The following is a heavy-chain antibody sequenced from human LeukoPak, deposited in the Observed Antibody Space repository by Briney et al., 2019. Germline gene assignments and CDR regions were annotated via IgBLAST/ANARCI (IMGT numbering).Heavy chain of an antibody. CDR2: IIPIFGTA. CDR1: GGTFSSYA. V-gene: IGHV1-69*05. Sequence: SVKVSCKASGGTFSSYAISWVRQAPGQGLELRGGIIPIFGTANYAQKFQGRVTITTDESTSTAYMELSSLRSEDTAVYYCARDRRALWFGESDDAFDIWGQGTMVTVSS. D-gene: IGHD3-10*01. CDR3: ARDRRALWFGESDDAFDI. J-gene: IGHJ3*02.